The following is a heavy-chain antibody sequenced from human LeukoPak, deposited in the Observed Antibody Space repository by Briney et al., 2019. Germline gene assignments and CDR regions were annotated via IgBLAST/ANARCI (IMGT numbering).Heavy chain of an antibody. CDR2: IGPTGTDR. Sequence: PGGSLRLSCAASGFTFSSCGFNWVRQAPGKGLKWVSSIGPTGTDRYYADSVRGRFTISRDNAKNSMYLQMDSLGDEDTAVYYCATETIGRHYDYWGQGTLLTVSS. CDR3: ATETIGRHYDY. CDR1: GFTFSSCG. V-gene: IGHV3-21*01. D-gene: IGHD1-14*01. J-gene: IGHJ4*02.